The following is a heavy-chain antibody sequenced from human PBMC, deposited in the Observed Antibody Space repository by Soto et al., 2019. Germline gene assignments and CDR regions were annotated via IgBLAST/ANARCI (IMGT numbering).Heavy chain of an antibody. Sequence: QVQLVQSGGGVVQPGRSLRLSCAASGFNFGSYGMHWVRQAPGKGLEWVAVIWYDGSNKYYADSVKGRFTISRDNSKNTLDLQMNSLRAEDTAVYYCARGGCRSTSCYDYWGQGALVSVCS. D-gene: IGHD2-2*01. J-gene: IGHJ4*02. CDR3: ARGGCRSTSCYDY. CDR2: IWYDGSNK. V-gene: IGHV3-33*01. CDR1: GFNFGSYG.